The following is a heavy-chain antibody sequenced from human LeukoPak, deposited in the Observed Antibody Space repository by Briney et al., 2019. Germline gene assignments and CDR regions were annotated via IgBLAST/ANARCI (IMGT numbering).Heavy chain of an antibody. Sequence: PGGSLRLSCAASGFTFSGYGMHWVRQAPGKGLEWVSYISSSSSTIYYADSVKGRFTISRDNAKSSLYLQMNSLRAEDTAVYYCAREPDCSSTSCYTFNDYWGQGTLVTVSS. CDR1: GFTFSGYG. J-gene: IGHJ4*02. V-gene: IGHV3-48*04. CDR2: ISSSSSTI. CDR3: AREPDCSSTSCYTFNDY. D-gene: IGHD2-2*02.